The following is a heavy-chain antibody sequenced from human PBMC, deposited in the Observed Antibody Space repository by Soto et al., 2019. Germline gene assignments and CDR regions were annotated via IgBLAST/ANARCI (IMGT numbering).Heavy chain of an antibody. CDR1: GGSISSSSYY. V-gene: IGHV4-39*01. CDR2: IYYSGST. D-gene: IGHD1-26*01. Sequence: SETLSLTCTVSGGSISSSSYYWGWIRQPPGKGLEWIGSIYYSGSTYYNPSLKSRVTISVDTSKNQFSLKLSSVTAADTAVYYCARHGWGQELPYNWFDPWGQGILVTVSS. CDR3: ARHGWGQELPYNWFDP. J-gene: IGHJ5*02.